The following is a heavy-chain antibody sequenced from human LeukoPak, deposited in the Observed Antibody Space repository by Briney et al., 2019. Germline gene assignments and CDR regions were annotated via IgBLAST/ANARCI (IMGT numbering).Heavy chain of an antibody. D-gene: IGHD5-18*01. V-gene: IGHV4-59*08. CDR3: ARRRYSFDAFDI. CDR2: IYYSGST. J-gene: IGHJ3*02. CDR1: GGSITNYY. Sequence: SETLSLTCTVSGGSITNYYWSWIRQPPGKGLEWIGYIYYSGSTEYNPSLKSRVTISVDTSKNQFSLKLTSVTAADSATYYCARRRYSFDAFDIWGQGTMVTVSS.